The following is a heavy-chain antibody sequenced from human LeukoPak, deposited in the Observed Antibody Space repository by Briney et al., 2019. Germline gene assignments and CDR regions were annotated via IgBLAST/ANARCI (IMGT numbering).Heavy chain of an antibody. V-gene: IGHV4-59*08. Sequence: SETLSPTCTVSGGSISSYYWSWIRQPPGKGLEWIGHIYYSGSTNYNPSLKSRVTISVDTSKNQFSLKLSSVTAADTAVYYCARYGHDSSGYYPIDYWGQGTLVTVSS. D-gene: IGHD3-22*01. CDR3: ARYGHDSSGYYPIDY. CDR2: IYYSGST. CDR1: GGSISSYY. J-gene: IGHJ4*02.